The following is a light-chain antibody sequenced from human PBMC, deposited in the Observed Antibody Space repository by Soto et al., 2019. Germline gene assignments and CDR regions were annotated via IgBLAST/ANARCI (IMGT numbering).Light chain of an antibody. CDR2: DVS. CDR1: SSDVGAYTF. CDR3: SSYTSSRTHV. J-gene: IGLJ1*01. Sequence: QSALTQPASVSGSPGQSITISCTRTSSDVGAYTFVSWYQQHPDTVPKLMIFDVSRRPSGVSDRFSGSKSGNTASLTISGLQPEDEADDYCSSYTSSRTHVFGSGTKVTVL. V-gene: IGLV2-14*03.